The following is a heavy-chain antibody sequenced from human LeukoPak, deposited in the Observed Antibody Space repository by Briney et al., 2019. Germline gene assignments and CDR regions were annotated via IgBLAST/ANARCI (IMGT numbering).Heavy chain of an antibody. V-gene: IGHV3-23*01. J-gene: IGHJ6*02. CDR3: ANGVRGNYYGMDV. CDR2: ISGSGSAI. CDR1: GFTFSCCA. Sequence: GGSLRLSCAASGFTFSCCAMIWVRQAPGKALEWVSAISGSGSAIFYADSVRGRFTISRDNSKKTLSLQMSSLRVEDTAVYYCANGVRGNYYGMDVWGQGTTVTVSS. D-gene: IGHD3-10*01.